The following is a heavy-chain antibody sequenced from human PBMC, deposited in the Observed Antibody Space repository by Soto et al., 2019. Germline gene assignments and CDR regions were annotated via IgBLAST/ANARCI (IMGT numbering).Heavy chain of an antibody. V-gene: IGHV3-30*18. Sequence: GGSLRLSCAASGFTFSTYGMQWVRQAPGKGLEWVAVISYDGYLKYYVDAVKGRFTVARDNAKDTLFLEMNSLRVEDTAVYFCAKDFKVSGSHYGTLDYYYGMDVWGQGTTVTVSS. CDR2: ISYDGYLK. J-gene: IGHJ6*02. CDR1: GFTFSTYG. D-gene: IGHD3-10*01. CDR3: AKDFKVSGSHYGTLDYYYGMDV.